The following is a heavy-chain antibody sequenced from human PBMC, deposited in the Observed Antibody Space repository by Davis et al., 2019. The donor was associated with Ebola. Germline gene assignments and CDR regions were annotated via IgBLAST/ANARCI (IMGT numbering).Heavy chain of an antibody. CDR3: ARAPRITMVQGLILNAGWFDP. V-gene: IGHV3-21*01. CDR1: GFTFSSYS. CDR2: ISSSSSYI. J-gene: IGHJ5*02. Sequence: GGSLRLSCAASGFTFSSYSMNWVRQAPGKGLEWVSSISSSSSYIYYAGSVKGRFTISRDNAKNSLYLQMNSLGAEDTAVYYCARAPRITMVQGLILNAGWFDPWGQGTLVTVSS. D-gene: IGHD3-10*01.